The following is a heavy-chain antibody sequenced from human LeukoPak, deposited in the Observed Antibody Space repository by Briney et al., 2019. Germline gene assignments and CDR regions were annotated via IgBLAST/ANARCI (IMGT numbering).Heavy chain of an antibody. D-gene: IGHD2-8*01. CDR3: ARHGHCTNGVSYSNYYYHMDV. CDR2: IYPDDSDT. CDR1: GYSFASSW. V-gene: IGHV5-51*01. Sequence: GESLKISCKGSGYSFASSWIGWVRQMPGKGLEWLGIIYPDDSDTRYSPSFEGQITISVDKSISTAYLQWSSLKASDTAVYYCARHGHCTNGVSYSNYYYHMDVWGKWTTVTVSS. J-gene: IGHJ6*03.